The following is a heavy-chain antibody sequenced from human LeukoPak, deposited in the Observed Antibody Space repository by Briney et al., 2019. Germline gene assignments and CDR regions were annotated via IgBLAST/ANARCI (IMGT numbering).Heavy chain of an antibody. CDR2: IYYSGST. D-gene: IGHD3-3*01. J-gene: IGHJ5*02. CDR3: ARQDFWNGYSNWFDP. CDR1: GGSMSSSDYY. Sequence: SETLSLTCTVSGGSMSSSDYYWGWIRQPPGKGLEWIGSIYYSGSTYYNPSLKSRVTISVDTSKNQFSLKLSSVTAADTAVYYCARQDFWNGYSNWFDPWGQGTLVTVSS. V-gene: IGHV4-39*01.